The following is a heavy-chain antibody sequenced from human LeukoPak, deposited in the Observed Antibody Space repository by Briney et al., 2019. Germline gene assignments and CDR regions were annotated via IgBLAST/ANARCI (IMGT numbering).Heavy chain of an antibody. J-gene: IGHJ4*02. CDR3: ARQYDSSGYFDY. D-gene: IGHD3-22*01. V-gene: IGHV4-31*03. Sequence: TSETLSLTCTVSGGSTSSGGYYWSWIRQHPGKGLEWIGYIYYSGSTYYNPSLKSRVTISVDTSKNQFSLKLSSVTAADTAVYYCARQYDSSGYFDYWGQGTLVTVSS. CDR1: GGSTSSGGYY. CDR2: IYYSGST.